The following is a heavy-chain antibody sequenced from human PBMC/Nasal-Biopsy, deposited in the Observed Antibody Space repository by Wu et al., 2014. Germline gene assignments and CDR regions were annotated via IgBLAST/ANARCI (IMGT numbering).Heavy chain of an antibody. CDR1: GFSLDTNEMG. D-gene: IGHD7-27*01. Sequence: LVKPTQTLTLTCSCSGFSLDTNEMGVGWIRQPPGKALEWLALIYSNDDERYSPSLKSRLTITKDTSKNQVVLTMANLDPLDTATYYCARLNNWGNTFDVWGQGTVVTVSS. CDR2: IYSNDDE. CDR3: ARLNNWGNTFDV. V-gene: IGHV2-5*01. J-gene: IGHJ3*01.